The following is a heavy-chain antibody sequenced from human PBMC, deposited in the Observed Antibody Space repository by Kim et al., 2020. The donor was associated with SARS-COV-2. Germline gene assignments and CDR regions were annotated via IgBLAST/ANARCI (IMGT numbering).Heavy chain of an antibody. CDR2: ISYDGSNK. CDR1: GFTFSSYG. D-gene: IGHD2-2*01. Sequence: GRSLRLSCAASGFTFSSYGMHWVRQAPGKGLEWVAVISYDGSNKYYADSVKGRFTISRDNSKNTLYLQMNSLRAEDTAVYYCAKDVPLYQLLPGAYFDY. V-gene: IGHV3-30*18. J-gene: IGHJ4*01. CDR3: AKDVPLYQLLPGAYFDY.